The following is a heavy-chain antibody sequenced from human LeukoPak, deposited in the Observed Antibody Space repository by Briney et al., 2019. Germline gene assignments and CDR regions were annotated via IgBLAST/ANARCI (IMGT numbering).Heavy chain of an antibody. D-gene: IGHD5-12*01. V-gene: IGHV3-11*01. J-gene: IGHJ4*02. CDR1: GFTFSDYY. CDR2: ISSSGSTI. CDR3: ARDLDIVATKYYFDY. Sequence: GGSLRLSCAASGFTFSDYYMSWIRQAPGKGLEWVSYISSSGSTIYYADSVKGRFTISRDNAKNSLYLQMSSLRAEDTAVYYCARDLDIVATKYYFDYWGQGTLVTVSS.